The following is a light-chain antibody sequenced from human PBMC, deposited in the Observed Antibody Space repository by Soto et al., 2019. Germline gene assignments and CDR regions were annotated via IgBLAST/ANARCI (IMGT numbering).Light chain of an antibody. CDR2: EDI. Sequence: QSALTQPASVSASPGQSITISCTGTSSDVGKYNLVSWYQQHPGKAPKLMIYEDIERPSGVSNRFSGSKSGNTASLTISGLQTEDEADYYCCSYVGGTVVVFGGGTKLTVL. J-gene: IGLJ2*01. CDR1: SSDVGKYNL. CDR3: CSYVGGTVVV. V-gene: IGLV2-23*01.